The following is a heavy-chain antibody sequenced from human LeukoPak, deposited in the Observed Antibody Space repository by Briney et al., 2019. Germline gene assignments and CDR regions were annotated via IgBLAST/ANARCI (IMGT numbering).Heavy chain of an antibody. CDR2: ISSDSGST. V-gene: IGHV3-21*01. Sequence: PGGSLRLSCAASGFTFSAYTMNWVRQAPGMGLEWVSSISSDSGSTPYADSVKGRFTISRDSAENSLYLQMNSLRAEDTAVYYCARRPYSGTEGGPFNAWGQGTMVTVSS. D-gene: IGHD1-26*01. CDR3: ARRPYSGTEGGPFNA. J-gene: IGHJ3*01. CDR1: GFTFSAYT.